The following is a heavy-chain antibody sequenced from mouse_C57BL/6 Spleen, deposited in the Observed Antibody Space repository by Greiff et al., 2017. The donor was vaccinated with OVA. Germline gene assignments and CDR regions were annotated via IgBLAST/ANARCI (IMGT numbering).Heavy chain of an antibody. CDR1: GYAFTNYL. V-gene: IGHV1-54*01. CDR2: INPGSGGT. CDR3: ARRKYYDYDGSAMDY. Sequence: QVHVKQSGAELVRPGTSVKVSCKASGYAFTNYLIEWVKQRPGQGLEWIGVINPGSGGTNYNEKFKGKATLTADKSSSTAYMQLSSLTSEDSAVYFCARRKYYDYDGSAMDYGGQGTSVTVSS. J-gene: IGHJ4*01. D-gene: IGHD2-4*01.